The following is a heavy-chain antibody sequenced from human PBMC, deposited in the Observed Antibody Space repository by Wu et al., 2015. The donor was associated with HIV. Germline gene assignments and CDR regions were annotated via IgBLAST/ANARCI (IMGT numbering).Heavy chain of an antibody. J-gene: IGHJ4*02. CDR3: ARGDYANYDFWSAYPSY. CDR2: INPNSGGT. D-gene: IGHD3-3*01. CDR1: GYTFIDYY. Sequence: QVQLLQSGPELKKPGASVMVSCKASGYTFIDYYIHWVRQAPGQGLEWMGWINPNSGGTNYAQKFQGTVTVTRDTSIGTAYMELSRLRSDDTAAYYCARGDYANYDFWSAYPSYWGQGTLVTVSS. V-gene: IGHV1-2*02.